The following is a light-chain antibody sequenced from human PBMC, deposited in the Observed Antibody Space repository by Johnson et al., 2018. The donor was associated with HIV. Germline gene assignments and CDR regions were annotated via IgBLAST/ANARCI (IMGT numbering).Light chain of an antibody. CDR3: GTWDSSLSAYV. Sequence: QSVLTQPPSVSAAPGQKVTISCSGSSPIIGNNYVSWYQQLPGTAPRLLIYDNNKRPSGIPDRFSGSKSGTSATLGITGLQTGDEADYYCGTWDSSLSAYVFGTGTKVTVL. V-gene: IGLV1-51*01. J-gene: IGLJ1*01. CDR1: SPIIGNNY. CDR2: DNN.